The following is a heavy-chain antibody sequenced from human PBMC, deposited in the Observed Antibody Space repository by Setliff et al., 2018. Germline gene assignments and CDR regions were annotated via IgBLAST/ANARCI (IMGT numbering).Heavy chain of an antibody. Sequence: PGGSLRLSCAASGFSINVYSMTWVRQAPGKGLECVSGMYGVGATFYADSAKGRFTISRDISENTLYLQMNSLRPEDTAVYYCAKDRVPDGYWDFDYWGQGSLVTVSS. V-gene: IGHV3-23*01. D-gene: IGHD4-17*01. J-gene: IGHJ4*02. CDR2: MYGVGAT. CDR3: AKDRVPDGYWDFDY. CDR1: GFSINVYS.